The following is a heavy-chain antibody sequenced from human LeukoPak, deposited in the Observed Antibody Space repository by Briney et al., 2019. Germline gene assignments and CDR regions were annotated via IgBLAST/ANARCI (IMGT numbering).Heavy chain of an antibody. V-gene: IGHV3-48*03. CDR3: ARDSGDYPEIYFQH. D-gene: IGHD4-17*01. CDR2: ISSSGSTI. CDR1: GFTFSSYE. Sequence: PGGSLRLSCAASGFTFSSYEMNWVRQAPGKGLEWVSYISSSGSTIYYADSVKGRFTISRDNAKNSLYLQMSSLRAEDTAVYYCARDSGDYPEIYFQHWGQGTLVTVSS. J-gene: IGHJ1*01.